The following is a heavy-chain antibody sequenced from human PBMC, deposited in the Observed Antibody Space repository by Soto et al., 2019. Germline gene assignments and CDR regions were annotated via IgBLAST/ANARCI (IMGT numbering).Heavy chain of an antibody. CDR3: AKGWLDF. V-gene: IGHV3-23*01. J-gene: IGHJ5*01. CDR2: IGGSGTNT. Sequence: EVQLLDSGGDLEQPGGSLRLSCAASTFTLSSYVMNWVRQAPGKGLEWVSGIGGSGTNTYYADSVKGRFTISRDNSKNTMYLQMNSLRAEDTAIYFCAKGWLDFWGQGTLVTVSS. CDR1: TFTLSSYV.